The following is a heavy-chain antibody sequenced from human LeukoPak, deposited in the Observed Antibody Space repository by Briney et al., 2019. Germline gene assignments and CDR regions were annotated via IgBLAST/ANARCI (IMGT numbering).Heavy chain of an antibody. CDR1: GGSFSGYY. CDR3: ARSGDYANY. J-gene: IGHJ4*02. D-gene: IGHD2-21*02. Sequence: HSETLSLTCAVYGGSFSGYYWSWIRQPPGKGLEWIGEINHSGSTNYNPSLKSRVTISVDTSKNQFSLKLSSVTAADTAVYYCARSGDYANYWGQGTLVTVSS. CDR2: INHSGST. V-gene: IGHV4-34*01.